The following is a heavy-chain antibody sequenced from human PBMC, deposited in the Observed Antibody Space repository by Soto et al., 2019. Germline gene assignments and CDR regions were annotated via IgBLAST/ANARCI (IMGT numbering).Heavy chain of an antibody. D-gene: IGHD2-15*01. CDR3: ARGAAATPRFYYYYMDV. J-gene: IGHJ6*03. CDR2: ISAYNGNT. V-gene: IGHV1-18*01. Sequence: QVQLVQSGAEVKKPGASVKVSCKASGYTFTSYGISWVRQAPGQGLEWMGWISAYNGNTNYAQKLQGRVTMTTDTSTSTADMELRSLRSDDTAVYYCARGAAATPRFYYYYMDVWGKGTTVTVSS. CDR1: GYTFTSYG.